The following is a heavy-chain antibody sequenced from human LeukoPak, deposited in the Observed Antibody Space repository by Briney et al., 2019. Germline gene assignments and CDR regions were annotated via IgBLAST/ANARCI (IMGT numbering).Heavy chain of an antibody. CDR1: GFTFNNYA. CDR3: AKLRWEVTHYWYFDL. CDR2: ISPSGGST. D-gene: IGHD4-23*01. Sequence: GGSLRLSCAASGFTFNNYAMSWVRQAPGKGLEWVSAISPSGGSTYFADSVRGRFTISRDNSKNAVYVQMNSLRAEDTAVYYCAKLRWEVTHYWYFDLWGRGTLVTVSS. J-gene: IGHJ2*01. V-gene: IGHV3-23*01.